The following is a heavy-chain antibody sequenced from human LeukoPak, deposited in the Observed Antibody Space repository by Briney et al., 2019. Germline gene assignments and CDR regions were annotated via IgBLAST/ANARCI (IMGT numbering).Heavy chain of an antibody. CDR1: GGSISSYY. CDR2: IYTSGST. V-gene: IGHV4-4*07. Sequence: SETLSLTCTVSGGSISSYYWSWLRQPAGKGLEWIGRIYTSGSTNYNPSLKSRVTMSVDTSKNQFSLKLSSVTAADTAVYYCARGRILTGYYHFDYWGQETLVTVSS. D-gene: IGHD3-9*01. J-gene: IGHJ4*02. CDR3: ARGRILTGYYHFDY.